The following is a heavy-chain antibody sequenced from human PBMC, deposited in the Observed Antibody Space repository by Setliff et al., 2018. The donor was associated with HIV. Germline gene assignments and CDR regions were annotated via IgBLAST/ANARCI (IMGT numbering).Heavy chain of an antibody. CDR1: GFTFSAYA. J-gene: IGHJ4*02. CDR3: AKAWGSGYPSFESALMFDV. Sequence: GGSLRLSCAASGFTFSAYAMTWVRQAPGKGLEWVSATTSNGRTTDYAESVRGRFILSRDNSGNTLHLQMTSLRAEDTATYYCAKAWGSGYPSFESALMFDVWGQGTLVTVSS. V-gene: IGHV3-23*01. CDR2: TTSNGRTT. D-gene: IGHD3-16*01.